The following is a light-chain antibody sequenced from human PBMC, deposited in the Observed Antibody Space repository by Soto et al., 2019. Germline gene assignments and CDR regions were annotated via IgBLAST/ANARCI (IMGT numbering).Light chain of an antibody. CDR2: AAS. CDR1: QSIVTY. Sequence: DIQMTQSPSSLSASVGDRVTITCRASQSIVTYLNWYLQKPGKAPKLLIYAASTLQSGVPSRFSGSGSGTEFTLTISSLQPEDFATYYCQQLNSYPPTFGPGTKVDIK. J-gene: IGKJ3*01. CDR3: QQLNSYPPT. V-gene: IGKV1-9*01.